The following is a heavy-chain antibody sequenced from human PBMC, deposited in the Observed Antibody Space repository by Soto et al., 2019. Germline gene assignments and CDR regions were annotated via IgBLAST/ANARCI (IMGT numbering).Heavy chain of an antibody. Sequence: VGSLRLSCAASGFTFSDYYMSWVRQAPGKGLEWVSYISSSSSYTNYADSVKGRFTISRDNAKNSLYLQMNSLRAEDTAVYYCARGAILNGMDVCGQRTTVTVSS. D-gene: IGHD3-3*01. J-gene: IGHJ6*02. V-gene: IGHV3-11*06. CDR1: GFTFSDYY. CDR3: ARGAILNGMDV. CDR2: ISSSSSYT.